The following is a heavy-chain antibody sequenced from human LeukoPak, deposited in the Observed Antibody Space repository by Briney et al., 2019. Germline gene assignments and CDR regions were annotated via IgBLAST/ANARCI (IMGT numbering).Heavy chain of an antibody. J-gene: IGHJ6*03. CDR3: ARSSYYYYMDV. Sequence: PSETLSLTCSVSGDSISNFYWSWIRQPPGKGLEWIGYIDYSGSTSYNPSLKSRVTISLDTSKSQFSLKLSSVTATDTAVYYCARSSYYYYMDVWGKGTTVTISS. CDR2: IDYSGST. CDR1: GDSISNFY. D-gene: IGHD3-16*01. V-gene: IGHV4-59*01.